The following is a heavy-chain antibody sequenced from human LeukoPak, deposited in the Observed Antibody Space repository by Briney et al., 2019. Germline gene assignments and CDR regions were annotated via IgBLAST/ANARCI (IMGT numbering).Heavy chain of an antibody. CDR1: GFTFSGSA. CDR3: AKCSGGSCYHLPFDY. D-gene: IGHD2-15*01. V-gene: IGHV3-23*01. J-gene: IGHJ4*02. CDR2: ISASGGST. Sequence: GGSQRLSCAACGFTFSGSAMSWVRQVPGKGLEWVSGISASGGSTSYADSVRGRFTISRDNSKNTLYVQMNSLRDEDTAVYYCAKCSGGSCYHLPFDYWGQGTLVTVSS.